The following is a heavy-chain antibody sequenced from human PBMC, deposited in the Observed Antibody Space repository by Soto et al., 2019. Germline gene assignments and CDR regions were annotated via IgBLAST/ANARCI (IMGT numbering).Heavy chain of an antibody. CDR3: VKDWVNLQRLDFDY. CDR1: GFTFISYA. V-gene: IGHV3-64D*06. Sequence: GGSLRLSCSASGFTFISYAMHWGRQAPGKGLEYVSAISSNGGSTYYADSVKGRFTISRDNSKNTLYLQMSSLRAEDTAVYYCVKDWVNLQRLDFDYWGQGTLVTVSS. J-gene: IGHJ4*02. CDR2: ISSNGGST. D-gene: IGHD4-4*01.